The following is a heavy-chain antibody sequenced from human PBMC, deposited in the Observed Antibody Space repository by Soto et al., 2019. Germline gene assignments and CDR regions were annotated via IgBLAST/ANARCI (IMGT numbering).Heavy chain of an antibody. V-gene: IGHV3-23*01. D-gene: IGHD1-26*01. CDR1: RFTFSRYA. CDR3: AKGMSGSYSYNWFDP. Sequence: EVQLLESGGGLVQPGGSLRLSCAASRFTFSRYAMSWVRQAPGKGLEWVSAIGGSGDSTFYADSVKGRFTISRDNSKNTLYLQMNTLRAEDTAVYYCAKGMSGSYSYNWFDPWSQGTLVTVSS. J-gene: IGHJ5*02. CDR2: IGGSGDST.